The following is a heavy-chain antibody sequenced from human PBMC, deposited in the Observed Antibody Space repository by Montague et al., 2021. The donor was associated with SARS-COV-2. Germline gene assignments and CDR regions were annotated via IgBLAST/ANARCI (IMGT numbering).Heavy chain of an antibody. D-gene: IGHD3-10*01. CDR3: ARLGVVPSPRTFDP. J-gene: IGHJ5*02. V-gene: IGHV4-4*02. Sequence: SETLSLTCEVSGASISSNNWWIWVRQSPGKVLEWIGETYHSGSTNYNPSLRSRVTISVDKSKNQFSLKVNSVSAADTAVYYCARLGVVPSPRTFDPWGQGTLVTVSS. CDR2: TYHSGST. CDR1: GASISSNNW.